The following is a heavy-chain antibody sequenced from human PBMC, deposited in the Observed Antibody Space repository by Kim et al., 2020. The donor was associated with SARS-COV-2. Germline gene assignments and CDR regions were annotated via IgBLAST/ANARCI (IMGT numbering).Heavy chain of an antibody. CDR1: GFTFSSYD. V-gene: IGHV3-13*04. CDR3: ARANFWSGYYTGAYYYNGMDV. D-gene: IGHD3-3*01. J-gene: IGHJ6*02. Sequence: GGSLRLSCAASGFTFSSYDMHWVRQATGKGLEWVSAIGTAGDTYYPGSAKGRFTISTENAKNSLYLQMNSLRAGDTAVYYCARANFWSGYYTGAYYYNGMDVWRQGTTVTVSS. CDR2: IGTAGDT.